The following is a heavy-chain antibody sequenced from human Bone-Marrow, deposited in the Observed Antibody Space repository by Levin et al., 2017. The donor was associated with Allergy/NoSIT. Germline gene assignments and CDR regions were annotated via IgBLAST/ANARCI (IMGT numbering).Heavy chain of an antibody. CDR3: ARSKYRNYDFDY. CDR2: IYYSGST. Sequence: SQTLSLTCTVSGGSISSGGYYWSWIRQHPGKGLEWIGYIYYSGSTYYNPSLKSRVTISVDTSKNQFSLKLSSVTAADTAVYYCARSKYRNYDFDYWGQGTLVTVSS. J-gene: IGHJ4*02. CDR1: GGSISSGGYY. V-gene: IGHV4-31*03. D-gene: IGHD3-3*01.